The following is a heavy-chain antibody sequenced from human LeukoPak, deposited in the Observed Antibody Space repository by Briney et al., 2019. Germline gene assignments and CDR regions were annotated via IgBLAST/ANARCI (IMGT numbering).Heavy chain of an antibody. Sequence: ASVKVSCKTSGYTFTDYYMHWVRQAPGQGLEWMGWINPKSGGSSYAQNFQGRVTMTRDTSITTAYMELSSLRSDDTAVYYCARGGNFYGSGRGYFDYWGQGTLVTVSS. J-gene: IGHJ4*02. CDR1: GYTFTDYY. D-gene: IGHD3-10*01. V-gene: IGHV1-2*02. CDR3: ARGGNFYGSGRGYFDY. CDR2: INPKSGGS.